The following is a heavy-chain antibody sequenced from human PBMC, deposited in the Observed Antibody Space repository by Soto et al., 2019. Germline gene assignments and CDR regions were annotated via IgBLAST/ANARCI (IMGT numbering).Heavy chain of an antibody. D-gene: IGHD3-9*01. CDR3: AHRRSFDWLLPTNYFDY. CDR1: GFSLSTSGVG. CDR2: IYWNDDK. J-gene: IGHJ4*02. Sequence: QITLKESGPTLVKPTQTLTLTCTFSGFSLSTSGVGVGWIRQPPGKALEWLALIYWNDDKRYSPSLKRRLTITKDTSKNQVVLTMTNMDPVDTATYYCAHRRSFDWLLPTNYFDYWGQGTLVTVSS. V-gene: IGHV2-5*01.